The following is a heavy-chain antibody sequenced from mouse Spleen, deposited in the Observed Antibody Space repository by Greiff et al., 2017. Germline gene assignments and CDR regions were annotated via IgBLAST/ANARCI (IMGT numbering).Heavy chain of an antibody. CDR1: GFTFSSYA. CDR3: ARRVLGFDY. J-gene: IGHJ2*01. V-gene: IGHV5-6-2*01. D-gene: IGHD4-1*01. CDR2: INSNGGST. Sequence: EVKLVESGGGLVKPGGSLKLSCAASGFTFSSYAMSWVRQTPEKRLEWVAAINSNGGSTYYPDTVKDRFTISRDNAKNTLYLQMSSLRSEDTALYYCARRVLGFDYWGQGTTLTVSS.